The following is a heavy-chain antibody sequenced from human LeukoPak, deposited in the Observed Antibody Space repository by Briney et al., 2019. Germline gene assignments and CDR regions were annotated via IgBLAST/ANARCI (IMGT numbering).Heavy chain of an antibody. Sequence: SVKVSCKASGGTFSSYAISWVRQAPGQGLEWMGGIIPIFGTANYAQKFQGRVTITADESTSTAYMELSSLRSEDTVVYYCARGLGDYVWGVYYGMDVWGQGTTVTVSS. J-gene: IGHJ6*02. CDR3: ARGLGDYVWGVYYGMDV. D-gene: IGHD3-16*01. CDR2: IIPIFGTA. CDR1: GGTFSSYA. V-gene: IGHV1-69*13.